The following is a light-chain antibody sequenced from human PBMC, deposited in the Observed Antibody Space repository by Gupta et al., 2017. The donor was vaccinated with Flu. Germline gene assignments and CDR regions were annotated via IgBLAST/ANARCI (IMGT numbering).Light chain of an antibody. CDR2: GAS. Sequence: EIVLTQSPGSLSLSPGERATLSCRASQTVAAAFLAWYQQQPGQAPRLLIYGASTRASGIPDRFSGSGSGTDFTLTISRLKPEDFAVYYCQLYGVSPAYTFGQGTKLEI. CDR1: QTVAAAF. J-gene: IGKJ2*01. CDR3: QLYGVSPAYT. V-gene: IGKV3-20*01.